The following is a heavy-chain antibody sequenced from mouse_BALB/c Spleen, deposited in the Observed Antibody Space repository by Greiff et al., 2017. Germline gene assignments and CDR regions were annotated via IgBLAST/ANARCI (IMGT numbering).Heavy chain of an antibody. J-gene: IGHJ3*01. CDR2: IDPANGNT. D-gene: IGHD2-14*01. V-gene: IGHV14-3*02. Sequence: EVQLQQSGAELVKPGASVKLSCTASGFNIKDTYMHWVKQRPEQGLEWIGRIDPANGNTKYDPKFQGKATITADTSSNTAYLQLSSLTSEDTAVYYCASPAYYRYDLAYWGQGTLVTVSA. CDR1: GFNIKDTY. CDR3: ASPAYYRYDLAY.